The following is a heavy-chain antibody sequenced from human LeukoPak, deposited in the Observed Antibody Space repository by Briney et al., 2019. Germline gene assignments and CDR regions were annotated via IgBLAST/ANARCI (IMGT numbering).Heavy chain of an antibody. V-gene: IGHV3-30*02. Sequence: PGGSLRLSCAASGFTFSSYGMHWVRQAPGKGLEWVAVIRYDGSNKYYADSVKGRFTISRDNSKNTLYLQMNSLRAEDTAVYYCAKDRIAAAGRLDYWGQGTLVTVSS. CDR3: AKDRIAAAGRLDY. J-gene: IGHJ4*02. CDR1: GFTFSSYG. CDR2: IRYDGSNK. D-gene: IGHD6-13*01.